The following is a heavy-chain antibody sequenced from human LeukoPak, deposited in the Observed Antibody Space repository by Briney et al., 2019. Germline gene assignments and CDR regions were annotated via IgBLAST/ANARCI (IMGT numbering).Heavy chain of an antibody. D-gene: IGHD5-24*01. J-gene: IGHJ4*02. CDR1: GYTFTGYY. CDR3: ASPASNLEKFRHDY. V-gene: IGHV1-2*02. CDR2: INPNSGGT. Sequence: GASVKVSCKASGYTFTGYYMHWVRQAPGQGLEWMGWINPNSGGTNYAQKFQGRVTMTRDTSISTAYMELSGLRSDDTAVYYCASPASNLEKFRHDYWGQGTLVTVSS.